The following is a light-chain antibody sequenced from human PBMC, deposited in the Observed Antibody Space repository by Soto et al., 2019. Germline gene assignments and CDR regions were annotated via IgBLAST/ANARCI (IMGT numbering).Light chain of an antibody. CDR1: SSNIGSNI. V-gene: IGLV1-44*01. CDR3: AAWDDSLMGV. Sequence: QSVLTQPPSASGTPGQRVTISCSGSSSNIGSNIVNWYQQLPGTAPKLLIYRNNQRPSGVPDRFSGSKSGTSAPLAISGLQSEDEADYFCAAWDDSLMGVFGGGTKLTVL. J-gene: IGLJ2*01. CDR2: RNN.